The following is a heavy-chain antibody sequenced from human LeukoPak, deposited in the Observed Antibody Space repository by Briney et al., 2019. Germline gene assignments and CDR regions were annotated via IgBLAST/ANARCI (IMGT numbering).Heavy chain of an antibody. V-gene: IGHV1-46*01. CDR3: ASVIHTYCSSTSCYNRYNWFDP. D-gene: IGHD2-2*02. Sequence: GASVKVSCKASGYTFTSYYMHWVRQAPGQGLEWMGIINPSGGSTSYAQKFQGRVTMTRDTSTSTVYMELSSLRSEDTAVYYCASVIHTYCSSTSCYNRYNWFDPWGQGTLVTVSS. J-gene: IGHJ5*02. CDR2: INPSGGST. CDR1: GYTFTSYY.